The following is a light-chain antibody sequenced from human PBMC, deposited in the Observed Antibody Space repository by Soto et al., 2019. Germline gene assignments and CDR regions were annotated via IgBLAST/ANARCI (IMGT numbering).Light chain of an antibody. CDR3: AAWDDSLNGAV. Sequence: QSVLTQPPSASGTPGQRVTISCSGSSSNIGSNTVNWYQQLPGTAPKLLIYSNNQRPSGVPDRFSASKSGTSASLAITGLQSDDEADYYCAAWDDSLNGAVFGGGTQLTVL. V-gene: IGLV1-44*01. CDR1: SSNIGSNT. CDR2: SNN. J-gene: IGLJ7*01.